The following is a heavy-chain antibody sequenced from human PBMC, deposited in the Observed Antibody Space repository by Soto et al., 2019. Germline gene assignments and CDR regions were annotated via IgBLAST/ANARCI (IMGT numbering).Heavy chain of an antibody. CDR3: AREYLAAAGLDY. J-gene: IGHJ4*02. D-gene: IGHD6-13*01. V-gene: IGHV3-33*01. CDR1: GFTFSSYG. Sequence: QVQLVESGGGVVQPGRSLRLSCAASGFTFSSYGMHWVRQAPDKGLEWVAVIWYDGSNKYYADSVKGRFTISRDNSKNTLYLQMNSLRAEDTAVYYCAREYLAAAGLDYWGQGTLVTVSS. CDR2: IWYDGSNK.